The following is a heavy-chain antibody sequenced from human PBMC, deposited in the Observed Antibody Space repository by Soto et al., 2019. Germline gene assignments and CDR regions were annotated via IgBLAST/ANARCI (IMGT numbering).Heavy chain of an antibody. J-gene: IGHJ6*02. Sequence: QVQLVQSGAEMKEPGSSVKVSCKTSGGTFSSSAISWLRQAPGQGLEWMGGIIPLFRTPDYAQKFQGRVKISADESTSTAYMERSSLRSEDTAVYYCARDNDRLQLGGNYYYILDVWGQWTTITVSS. V-gene: IGHV1-69*12. CDR3: ARDNDRLQLGGNYYYILDV. CDR1: GGTFSSSA. D-gene: IGHD4-4*01. CDR2: IIPLFRTP.